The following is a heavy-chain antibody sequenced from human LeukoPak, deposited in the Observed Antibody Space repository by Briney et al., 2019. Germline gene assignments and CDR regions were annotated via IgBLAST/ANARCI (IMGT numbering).Heavy chain of an antibody. V-gene: IGHV4-34*01. D-gene: IGHD3-16*01. CDR3: ARWGTGFDY. CDR2: INHSGST. CDR1: GGSFSGYY. Sequence: SETLSLTCAVYGGSFSGYYWSWIRQPPGKGLEWIGEINHSGSTNYNPSLKRRVTISVDTSKNQFSLKLSSVTAAGTAVYYCARWGTGFDYWGQGTLVTVSS. J-gene: IGHJ4*02.